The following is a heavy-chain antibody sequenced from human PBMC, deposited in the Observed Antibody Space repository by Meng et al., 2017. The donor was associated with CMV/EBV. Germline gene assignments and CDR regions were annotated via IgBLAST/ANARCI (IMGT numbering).Heavy chain of an antibody. CDR1: GGSTSSYY. Sequence: SETLSLTCTVSGGSTSSYYWSWIRQPPGKGLEWIGYIYYSGSTNYNPSLKSRVTISVDTSKNQFSLKLSSVTAADTAVYYCARGVSYGSFYYYGMDVWGQGTTVTVSS. CDR3: ARGVSYGSFYYYGMDV. D-gene: IGHD5-18*01. J-gene: IGHJ6*02. V-gene: IGHV4-59*01. CDR2: IYYSGST.